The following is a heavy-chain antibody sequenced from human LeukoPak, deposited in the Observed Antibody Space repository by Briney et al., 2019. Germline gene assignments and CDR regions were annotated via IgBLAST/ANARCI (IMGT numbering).Heavy chain of an antibody. D-gene: IGHD2-2*02. Sequence: PSETLSLTCAVSGGSISSSNWWSWVRQPPGKGLEWIGEIYHSGSTNYNPSLKSRVTISVDKSKNQFSLKLSSVTAADTAVYYCARGRRGIVVVPAAIRFDYWGQGTLVTVSS. V-gene: IGHV4-4*02. CDR1: GGSISSSNW. J-gene: IGHJ4*02. CDR2: IYHSGST. CDR3: ARGRRGIVVVPAAIRFDY.